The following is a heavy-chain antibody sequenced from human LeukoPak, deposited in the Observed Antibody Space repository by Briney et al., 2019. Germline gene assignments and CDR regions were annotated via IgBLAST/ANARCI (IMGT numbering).Heavy chain of an antibody. D-gene: IGHD3-3*01. CDR1: GFTFSSYG. CDR2: IWYDGSNK. CDR3: ARVSVGFLEWLLHDKCDAFDI. Sequence: PGGSLRLSCAASGFTFSSYGMHWVRQAPGKGLEWVAVIWYDGSNKYYADSVKGRFTISRDNSKNTLYLQMNSLRAEDTAVYYCARVSVGFLEWLLHDKCDAFDIWGQGTMVTVSS. V-gene: IGHV3-33*01. J-gene: IGHJ3*02.